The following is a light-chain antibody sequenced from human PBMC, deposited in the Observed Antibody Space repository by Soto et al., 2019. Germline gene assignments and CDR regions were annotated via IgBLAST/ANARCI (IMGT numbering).Light chain of an antibody. Sequence: EIVLTQSPATLSFSPGERATLSCSASRSASSIYLAWYQQKPGQAPRLLIYGASSRATGIPDRFGGSGSGTDFTLTISSLQSEDFAVYYCQQYNNWPLTFGQGTKVDIK. J-gene: IGKJ1*01. V-gene: IGKV3-20*01. CDR3: QQYNNWPLT. CDR1: RSASSIY. CDR2: GAS.